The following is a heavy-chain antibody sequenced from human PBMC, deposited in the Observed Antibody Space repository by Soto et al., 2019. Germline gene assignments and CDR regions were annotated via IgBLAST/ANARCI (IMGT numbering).Heavy chain of an antibody. CDR2: ISSNGGSI. D-gene: IGHD2-15*01. CDR3: VKDRFGGTSGYFDS. CDR1: GFTFNSYA. V-gene: IGHV3-64D*08. Sequence: EVQVVEAGGGLVQPGGSLRLSCSASGFTFNSYALHWVRQAPGKGLEYVSGISSNGGSIFYADSVKGRFTISRDNSKNILYLQMTGLRADDTAVYSCVKDRFGGTSGYFDSWGQGTLVTVSS. J-gene: IGHJ4*02.